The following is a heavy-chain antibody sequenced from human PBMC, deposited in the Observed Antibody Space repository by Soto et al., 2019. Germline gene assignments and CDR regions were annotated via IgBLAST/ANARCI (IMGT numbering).Heavy chain of an antibody. CDR3: ASSSWSNTYYFDD. CDR2: INHSGST. D-gene: IGHD6-13*01. V-gene: IGHV4-34*01. J-gene: IGHJ4*02. Sequence: SETLSLTCAVYGGSFSGYYWSWIRQPPGKGLEWSGEINHSGSTNYNPYLKSRVTISVDTSKNQFSLKLISVTAADTAVYYCASSSWSNTYYFDDWGQGTLVTVSS. CDR1: GGSFSGYY.